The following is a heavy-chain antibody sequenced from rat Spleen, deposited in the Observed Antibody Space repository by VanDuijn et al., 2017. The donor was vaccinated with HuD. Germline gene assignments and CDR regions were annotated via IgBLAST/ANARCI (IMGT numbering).Heavy chain of an antibody. CDR1: GFTFSDYG. J-gene: IGHJ2*01. CDR2: ISYGDSSGHSST. V-gene: IGHV5-29*01. Sequence: EVQLVESGGGLVQPGRSLKLSCAASGFTFSDYGVAWVRQALTKGLEWVATISYGDSSGHSSTYYRDSVKGRFTISRDNAENTVYLQMNSLRSEDTATYYCAKRNTEGIRDWGQGVMVTVSS. CDR3: AKRNTEGIRD. D-gene: IGHD1-11*01.